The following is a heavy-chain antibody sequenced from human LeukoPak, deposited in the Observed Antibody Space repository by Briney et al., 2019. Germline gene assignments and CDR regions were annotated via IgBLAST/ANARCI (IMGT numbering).Heavy chain of an antibody. D-gene: IGHD6-13*01. V-gene: IGHV1-2*02. CDR2: INPNSGGT. Sequence: ASVKVSCKASGYTFTGYYMHWVRQAPGQGLEWMGWINPNSGGTNYAQKFQGRVTMTRDTSISTAYMELSRLRSDDTAVYYCARDRGRIAAAGTGGGFDPWGQGTLVTVSS. J-gene: IGHJ5*02. CDR1: GYTFTGYY. CDR3: ARDRGRIAAAGTGGGFDP.